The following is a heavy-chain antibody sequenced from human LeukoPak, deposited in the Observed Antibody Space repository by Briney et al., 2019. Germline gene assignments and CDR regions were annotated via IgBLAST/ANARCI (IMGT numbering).Heavy chain of an antibody. Sequence: GGSLRLSCVASEFTFSDYFMSWIHQAPGKGLEWISYISSSGDTIYYADSVKGRFTISRDNAKNSLYLQMNSLRAEDTAVYYCARRVTDRYNWFDPWGQGTLVTVSS. V-gene: IGHV3-11*04. D-gene: IGHD5-18*01. CDR3: ARRVTDRYNWFDP. CDR1: EFTFSDYF. CDR2: ISSSGDTI. J-gene: IGHJ5*02.